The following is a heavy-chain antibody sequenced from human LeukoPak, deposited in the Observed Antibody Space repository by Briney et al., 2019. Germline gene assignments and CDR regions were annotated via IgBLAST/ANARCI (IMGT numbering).Heavy chain of an antibody. CDR1: GGSISSYY. V-gene: IGHV4-59*01. CDR3: AREKYYDFWSGYSDAFDI. J-gene: IGHJ3*02. Sequence: NPSETLSLTCTVSGGSISSYYWSWIRQPPGKGLEWIGYIYYSGSTNYNPSLKSRVTISVDTSKNQFSLKLSSVTAADTAVYYCAREKYYDFWSGYSDAFDIWGQGTMVTVPS. D-gene: IGHD3-3*01. CDR2: IYYSGST.